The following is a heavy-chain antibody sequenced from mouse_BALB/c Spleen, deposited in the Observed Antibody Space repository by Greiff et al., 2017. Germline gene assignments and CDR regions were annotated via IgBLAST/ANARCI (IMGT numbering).Heavy chain of an antibody. V-gene: IGHV1-7*01. CDR2: INPSTGYT. CDR1: GYTFTSYW. J-gene: IGHJ2*01. Sequence: QVHVKQSGAELAKPGASVKMSCKASGYTFTSYWMHWVKQRPGQGLEWIGYINPSTGYTEYNQKFKDKATLTADKSSSTAYMQLSSLTSEDSAVYYCARRGAGPYFDYWGQGTTLTVSS. CDR3: ARRGAGPYFDY.